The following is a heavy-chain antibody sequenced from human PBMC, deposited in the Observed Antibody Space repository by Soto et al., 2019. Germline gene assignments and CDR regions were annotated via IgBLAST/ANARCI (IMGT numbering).Heavy chain of an antibody. CDR2: IYYSGST. Sequence: ETLALTCPVSCGAISISSYYWGWIRQPPGKGLEWIGSIYYSGSTYYNPSLKSRVTISVDTSKNQLSLKLSSVTAADTAVYYCARHYIVVVPAASSWLDPWGQGTLVTVSS. CDR1: CGAISISSYY. V-gene: IGHV4-39*01. D-gene: IGHD2-2*01. J-gene: IGHJ5*02. CDR3: ARHYIVVVPAASSWLDP.